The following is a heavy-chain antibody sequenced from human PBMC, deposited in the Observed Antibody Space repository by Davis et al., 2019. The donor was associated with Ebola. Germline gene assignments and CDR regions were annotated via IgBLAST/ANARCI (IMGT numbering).Heavy chain of an antibody. D-gene: IGHD3-3*01. CDR2: ISAYNGNT. V-gene: IGHV1-18*04. CDR3: ARNGVFDTIFGVVITDFDP. Sequence: ASVKVSCKASGYTFTSYYMHWVRQAPGQGLEWMGWISAYNGNTNYAQKLQGRVTMTTDTSTSTAYMELRSLRSDDTAVYYCARNGVFDTIFGVVITDFDPWGQGTLVTVSS. CDR1: GYTFTSYY. J-gene: IGHJ5*02.